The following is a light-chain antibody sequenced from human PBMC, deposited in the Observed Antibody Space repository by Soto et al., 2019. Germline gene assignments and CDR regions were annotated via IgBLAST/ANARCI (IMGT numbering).Light chain of an antibody. CDR3: CSDAGSYTVV. CDR2: DVS. CDR1: SSDVGGFNY. V-gene: IGLV2-11*01. Sequence: QSVLTQPRSVSGSPGQSVTISCTGTSSDVGGFNYVSWYQQHPGKAPKLMIYDVSQPPSGVADRFSCSKSGNAASPTISGLQAEDAADYYCCSDAGSYTVVFGGGTKLTVL. J-gene: IGLJ2*01.